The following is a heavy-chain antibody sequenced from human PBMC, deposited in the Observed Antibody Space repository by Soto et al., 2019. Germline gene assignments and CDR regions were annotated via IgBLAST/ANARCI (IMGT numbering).Heavy chain of an antibody. D-gene: IGHD3-10*01. CDR3: AKYLGFGELATYYYYGMDV. J-gene: IGHJ6*02. CDR1: GFTFSSYA. V-gene: IGHV3-23*01. CDR2: ISGSGGST. Sequence: GGSLRLSCAASGFTFSSYAMSWVRQAPGKGLEWVSAISGSGGSTYYADSVKGRFTISRDNSKNTLYLQMNSLRAEDTAVYYCAKYLGFGELATYYYYGMDVWGQGTTVTVSS.